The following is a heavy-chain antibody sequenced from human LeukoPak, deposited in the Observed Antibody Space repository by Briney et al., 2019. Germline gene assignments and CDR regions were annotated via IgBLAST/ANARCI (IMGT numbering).Heavy chain of an antibody. D-gene: IGHD3-22*01. J-gene: IGHJ4*02. Sequence: GASVKVSCKASGYTFTSYGISWVRQAPGQGLEWMGWISAYNGNTNYAQKLQGRVTMTTDTSTSTAYMELRSLRSDDTAVYYCARDPGFGSTMIVVAPLAFDYWGQGTLVTVSS. CDR1: GYTFTSYG. CDR2: ISAYNGNT. CDR3: ARDPGFGSTMIVVAPLAFDY. V-gene: IGHV1-18*01.